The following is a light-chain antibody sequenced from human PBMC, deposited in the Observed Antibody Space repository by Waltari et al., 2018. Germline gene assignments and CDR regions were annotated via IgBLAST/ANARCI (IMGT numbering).Light chain of an antibody. J-gene: IGLJ3*02. CDR1: KPNTLTGYD. V-gene: IGLV1-40*01. CDR2: GNH. CDR3: QSYDSSLRGV. Sequence: QSVLTQPPSVSGATPKKNKNTTNHTKPNTLTGYDVHWYQQLPGTAPKLLIYGNHNRPSGVPDRFSGSKSGTSASLAITGLQAEDEADYYCQSYDSSLRGVFGGGTKLIVL.